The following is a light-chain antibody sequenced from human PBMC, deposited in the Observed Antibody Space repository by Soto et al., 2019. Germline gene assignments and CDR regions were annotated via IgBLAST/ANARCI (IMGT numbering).Light chain of an antibody. Sequence: ENVLTQSPGTLSLSPGERATLSCRASQSVGSSNLAWYQQRRGQAPRLLFYGASSSATGIPDRFSGSGSGTDFTVTISRLEPEDCAVYYCQQYASSLWTFRQGTKVQIK. V-gene: IGKV3-20*01. CDR3: QQYASSLWT. J-gene: IGKJ1*01. CDR1: QSVGSSN. CDR2: GAS.